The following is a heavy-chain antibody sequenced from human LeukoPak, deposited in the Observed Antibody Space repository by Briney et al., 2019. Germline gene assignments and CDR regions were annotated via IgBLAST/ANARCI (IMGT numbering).Heavy chain of an antibody. CDR3: ASGIVGAPDDAFDI. D-gene: IGHD1-26*01. CDR2: ISAYNGNT. CDR1: GYPFTSYG. J-gene: IGHJ3*02. V-gene: IGHV1-18*01. Sequence: GESLKISCKASGYPFTSYGISWVRQAPGQGLEWMGWISAYNGNTNYAQKLQGRVTMTTDTSTSTAYMELRSLRSDDTAVYYCASGIVGAPDDAFDIWGQGTMVTASS.